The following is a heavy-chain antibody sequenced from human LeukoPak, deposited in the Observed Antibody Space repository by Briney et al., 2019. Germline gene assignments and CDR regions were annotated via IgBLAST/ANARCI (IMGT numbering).Heavy chain of an antibody. CDR1: GFTFSSYA. D-gene: IGHD3-3*01. V-gene: IGHV3-30-3*01. J-gene: IGHJ4*02. CDR3: ARDHIGAYDFWSGYSFDY. CDR2: ISYDGSNK. Sequence: GRSLRLSCAASGFTFSSYAMHWVRQAPGKGLEWVAVISYDGSNKYYADSVKGRFTISRDNSKNTLYPQMNSLRAEDTAVYYCARDHIGAYDFWSGYSFDYWGQGTLVTVSS.